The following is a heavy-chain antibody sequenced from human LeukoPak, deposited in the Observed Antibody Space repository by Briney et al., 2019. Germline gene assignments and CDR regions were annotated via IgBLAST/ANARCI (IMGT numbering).Heavy chain of an antibody. J-gene: IGHJ6*03. CDR1: GGSISSYY. V-gene: IGHV4-39*07. CDR2: IYYSGST. CDR3: ARGEDSSGWLNYYYYYYMDV. D-gene: IGHD6-19*01. Sequence: SETLSLTCTVSGGSISSYYWGWIRQPPGKGLEWIGSIYYSGSTYYNPSLKSRVTISVDTSKNQFSLKLSSVTAADTAVYYCARGEDSSGWLNYYYYYYMDVWGKGTTVTVSS.